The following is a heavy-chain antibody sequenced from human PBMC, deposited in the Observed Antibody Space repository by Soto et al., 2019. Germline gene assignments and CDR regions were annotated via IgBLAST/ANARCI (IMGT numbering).Heavy chain of an antibody. CDR2: IRPDGSEK. Sequence: EVQVVESGGGLVQPGGSLRVSCVGSGFTFRSYWMSWVRQAPGKGLEWVANIRPDGSEKYYVDSVKGRFTTSRDNAKNSVYLQMSSLRAEDTAVYYCAREEGATVANNWFDSWGQGALVTVSS. J-gene: IGHJ5*01. V-gene: IGHV3-7*03. D-gene: IGHD4-17*01. CDR1: GFTFRSYW. CDR3: AREEGATVANNWFDS.